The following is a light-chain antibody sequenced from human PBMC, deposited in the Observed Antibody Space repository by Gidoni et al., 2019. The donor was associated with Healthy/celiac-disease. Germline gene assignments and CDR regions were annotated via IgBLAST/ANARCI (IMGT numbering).Light chain of an antibody. CDR2: SNK. CDR3: AAWDDSLNGPV. CDR1: RSNIGSNP. J-gene: IGLJ3*02. V-gene: IGLV1-44*01. Sequence: QSVLTQPPSASGTPGQRVTISCSGSRSNIGSNPVNWYQQLPGTAPKLLIYSNKQRPSGVPDRFSGSKSGTSASLAISGLQSEDEADYYCAAWDDSLNGPVFGGGTKLTVL.